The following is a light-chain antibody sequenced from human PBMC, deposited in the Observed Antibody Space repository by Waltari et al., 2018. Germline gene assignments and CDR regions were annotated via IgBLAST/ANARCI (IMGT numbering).Light chain of an antibody. Sequence: QSVLTQPPSVSAAPGQRVTISCSGSSSNIGNHFVSWYQQFPGTAPKLLIYDNSKRSAGIPDRFSGSKSGTSATLGIIGLQTGDEADYYCGTWDSSLSAVVFGGGTKLTV. V-gene: IGLV1-51*01. CDR2: DNS. CDR3: GTWDSSLSAVV. J-gene: IGLJ2*01. CDR1: SSNIGNHF.